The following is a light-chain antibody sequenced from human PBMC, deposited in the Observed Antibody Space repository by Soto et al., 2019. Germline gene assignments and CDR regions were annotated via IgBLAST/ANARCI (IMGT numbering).Light chain of an antibody. V-gene: IGKV1-39*01. CDR1: QSISSY. CDR2: ASS. CDR3: QQSYSTPPHS. Sequence: DIQMTQSPSSLSASVGDRVTITCRASQSISSYLNWYQQKPWKAPKLLIYASSSLQSGDPSRFSGSGSGTDFTLTIRSLQPEDFATYYCQQSYSTPPHSFDQGTKLDIK. J-gene: IGKJ2*01.